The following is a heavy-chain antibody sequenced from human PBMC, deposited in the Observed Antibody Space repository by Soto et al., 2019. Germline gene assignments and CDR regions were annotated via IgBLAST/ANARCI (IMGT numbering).Heavy chain of an antibody. J-gene: IGHJ4*02. CDR3: ARVFAGVEMAPGEFDY. Sequence: QVQLVQSGAEVKKPGSSVKVSCKASGGTFSSYAISWVRQAPRQGLEWMGGIIPIFGTANYAQKFQGRVTITADESTSTAYMELSSLRSEDTAVYYCARVFAGVEMAPGEFDYWGQGTLVTVSS. CDR1: GGTFSSYA. CDR2: IIPIFGTA. V-gene: IGHV1-69*01. D-gene: IGHD3-10*01.